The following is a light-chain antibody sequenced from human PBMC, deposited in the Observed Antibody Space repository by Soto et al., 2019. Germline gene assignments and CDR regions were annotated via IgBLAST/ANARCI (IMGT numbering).Light chain of an antibody. Sequence: QSALTQPASVSGSPGQSITISCTGTSSDVGGYNYVSWYQQHPGKVPKLMIYEVNNRPSGVSNRFSGSKSGNTASLTISGLQADDEADYYCSSFTSTSTYVFGTGTKLTVL. CDR1: SSDVGGYNY. CDR2: EVN. CDR3: SSFTSTSTYV. V-gene: IGLV2-14*01. J-gene: IGLJ1*01.